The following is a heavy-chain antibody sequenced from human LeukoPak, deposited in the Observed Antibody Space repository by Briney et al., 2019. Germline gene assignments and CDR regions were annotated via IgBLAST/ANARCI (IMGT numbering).Heavy chain of an antibody. V-gene: IGHV4-39*07. CDR1: GGSISSYY. D-gene: IGHD3-10*01. Sequence: SETLSLTCNVSGGSISSYYWGWIRQPPGKGLEWIGSIYYSGSTYYNPSLKSRVTISVDTSKNQFSLKLSSVTAADTAVYYCARSRGPVGRGDPNYGSGSYKEIQHWGQGTLVTVSS. CDR3: ARSRGPVGRGDPNYGSGSYKEIQH. CDR2: IYYSGST. J-gene: IGHJ1*01.